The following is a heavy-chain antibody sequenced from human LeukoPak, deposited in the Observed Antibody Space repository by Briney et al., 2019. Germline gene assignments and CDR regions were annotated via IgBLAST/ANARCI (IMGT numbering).Heavy chain of an antibody. Sequence: GESLKISCKGSGYSFSNYYIDWVRQMPGNGLEWMGVMYPGGSDIRYSPSFQGQVTISADKSIDTAYLQWSSLKTSDSAMYYCASRTGSYYPFDSWGQGTLVTVSS. J-gene: IGHJ4*02. V-gene: IGHV5-51*01. D-gene: IGHD1-26*01. CDR3: ASRTGSYYPFDS. CDR2: MYPGGSDI. CDR1: GYSFSNYY.